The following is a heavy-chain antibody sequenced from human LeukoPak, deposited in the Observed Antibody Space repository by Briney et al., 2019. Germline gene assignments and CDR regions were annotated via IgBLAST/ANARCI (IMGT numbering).Heavy chain of an antibody. CDR2: IWFDGTNK. CDR1: GFTFSNYG. CDR3: ARQTTVATDC. J-gene: IGHJ4*02. Sequence: PGGSLRLSCAASGFTFSNYGMHWVRQAPGKGLEWVALIWFDGTNKYYADSVKGRFTISRGNSNNTLYLQMNSLRVEDTAVYYCARQTTVATDCWGQGTLVTVSS. D-gene: IGHD4-23*01. V-gene: IGHV3-33*01.